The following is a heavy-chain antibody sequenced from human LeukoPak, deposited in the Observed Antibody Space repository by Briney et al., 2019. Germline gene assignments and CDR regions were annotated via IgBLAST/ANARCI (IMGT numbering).Heavy chain of an antibody. CDR1: GFTFSSYA. J-gene: IGHJ5*02. CDR2: ISGSGGST. CDR3: ASLHGDYGSGSYPEYNWFDP. D-gene: IGHD3-10*01. V-gene: IGHV3-23*01. Sequence: PGGSLRLSCAASGFTFSSYAMSWVRQAPGKGLEWVSAISGSGGSTYYADSVKGRFTISRDNSKNTLYLQMNSLRAEDTAVYYCASLHGDYGSGSYPEYNWFDPWGQGTLVTVSS.